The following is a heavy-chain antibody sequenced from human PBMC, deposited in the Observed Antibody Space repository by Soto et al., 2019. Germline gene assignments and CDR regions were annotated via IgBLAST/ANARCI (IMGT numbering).Heavy chain of an antibody. D-gene: IGHD2-21*02. J-gene: IGHJ5*02. V-gene: IGHV3-23*01. Sequence: PGGSLRLSCAASGFTFSSYAMSWVRQAPGKGLEWVSAISGSGGSTYYADSVKGRFTISRDTSKNTLYLQMNSLRADHTAVYYCAKAPPRVVTFDPWGQGTLVTVSS. CDR2: ISGSGGST. CDR3: AKAPPRVVTFDP. CDR1: GFTFSSYA.